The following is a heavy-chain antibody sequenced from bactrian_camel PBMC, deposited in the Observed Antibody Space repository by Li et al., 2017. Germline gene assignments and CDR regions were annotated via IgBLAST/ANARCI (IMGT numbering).Heavy chain of an antibody. V-gene: IGHV3S68*01. CDR3: AAGQPWRSLLRDVEYGY. Sequence: VQLVESGGGSVQAGGSLTLSCVASGKSIATYAMGWFRQAPGAEREGVAGIDAEVGSTIYADSVEGRFTISRDNAKNTLYLQMNSLKPEDTAMYYCAAGQPWRSLLRDVEYGYWGQGTQVTVS. CDR2: IDAEVGST. D-gene: IGHD2*01. CDR1: GKSIATYA. J-gene: IGHJ4*01.